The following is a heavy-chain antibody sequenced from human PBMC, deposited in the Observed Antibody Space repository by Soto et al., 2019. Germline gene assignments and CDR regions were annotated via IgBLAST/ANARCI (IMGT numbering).Heavy chain of an antibody. CDR1: GGSFSGYY. D-gene: IGHD2-2*01. Sequence: PSETLSLTCAVYGGSFSGYYWSWIRQPPGKGLEWIGEINHSGSTNYNPSLKSRVTISVDTSKNQFSLKLSSVTAADTAVYYCARGQAAWWSQLLPDGEYYYGMDVWGQGTTVTVSS. CDR2: INHSGST. J-gene: IGHJ6*02. V-gene: IGHV4-34*01. CDR3: ARGQAAWWSQLLPDGEYYYGMDV.